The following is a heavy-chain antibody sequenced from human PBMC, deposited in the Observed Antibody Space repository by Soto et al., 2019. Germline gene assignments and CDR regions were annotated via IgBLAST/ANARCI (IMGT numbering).Heavy chain of an antibody. J-gene: IGHJ4*02. V-gene: IGHV3-73*01. CDR2: IRSKANNYAT. D-gene: IGHD2-21*02. Sequence: GGSLRLSCATSGFTFSASAMHWVRQVSGKGLEWIARIRSKANNYATTYAASVKGRFTISRDDSENTVYPQMNSLKTEDTAIYYCAKQIYGGNSWGQGTLV. CDR1: GFTFSASA. CDR3: AKQIYGGNS.